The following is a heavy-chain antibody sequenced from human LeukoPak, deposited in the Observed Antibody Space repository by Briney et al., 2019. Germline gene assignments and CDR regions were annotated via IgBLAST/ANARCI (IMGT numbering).Heavy chain of an antibody. CDR1: GFTFSSYS. CDR2: ISSSSSYI. V-gene: IGHV3-21*01. D-gene: IGHD3-22*01. J-gene: IGHJ6*02. CDR3: ARGTDYYDSSGYYFGYYYYSMDV. Sequence: PGGSLRLSCAASGFTFSSYSMNWVRQAPGKGLEWVSSISSSSSYIYYADSVKGRFTISRDNAKNSLYLQMNSLRAEDTAVYYCARGTDYYDSSGYYFGYYYYSMDVWGQGTTVTVSS.